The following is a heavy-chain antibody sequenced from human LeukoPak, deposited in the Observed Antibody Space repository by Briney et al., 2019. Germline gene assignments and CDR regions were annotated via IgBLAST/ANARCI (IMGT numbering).Heavy chain of an antibody. V-gene: IGHV1-69*04. CDR3: ARVGYSSSWYAGDTGKFDY. Sequence: ASVKVSCKTSGGTFLNYAISWVRQAPGQGLEWMGRIIPILGIANYAQKFQARVTLTADKSTSTAYMELSSLRSDDTAVYYCARVGYSSSWYAGDTGKFDYWGQGTLVTVSS. CDR2: IIPILGIA. D-gene: IGHD6-13*01. CDR1: GGTFLNYA. J-gene: IGHJ4*02.